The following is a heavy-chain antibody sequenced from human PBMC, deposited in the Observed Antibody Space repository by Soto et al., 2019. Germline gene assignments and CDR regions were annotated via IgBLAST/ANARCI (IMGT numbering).Heavy chain of an antibody. D-gene: IGHD6-6*01. V-gene: IGHV3-53*01. CDR3: ARDRETEYSSSIFFDY. Sequence: GGSLRLSCAVSGLTVSRTQMSWVRQAPGKGLQWVSVIYSGGSTYYANAVKGRFTISRDISENTVYLELDKLTVDDTAVYYCARDRETEYSSSIFFDYWGRGTLVTVSS. J-gene: IGHJ4*02. CDR1: GLTVSRTQ. CDR2: IYSGGST.